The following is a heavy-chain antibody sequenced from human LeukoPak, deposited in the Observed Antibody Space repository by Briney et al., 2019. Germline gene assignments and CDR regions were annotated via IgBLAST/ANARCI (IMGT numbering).Heavy chain of an antibody. CDR2: IIPIFGTA. CDR1: GGTFSSYG. Sequence: ASVKVSCKASGGTFSSYGISWVRQAPGQGPEWMGGIIPIFGTANYAQKFQGRVTITADESTSTAYMELSSLRSEDTAVYYCARSPYYYDSSGYYYYLFDYWGQGTLVTVSS. D-gene: IGHD3-22*01. V-gene: IGHV1-69*13. CDR3: ARSPYYYDSSGYYYYLFDY. J-gene: IGHJ4*02.